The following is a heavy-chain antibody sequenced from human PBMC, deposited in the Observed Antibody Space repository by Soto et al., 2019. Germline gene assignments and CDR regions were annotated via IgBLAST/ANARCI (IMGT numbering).Heavy chain of an antibody. CDR3: ARAPGNYYYYAMDG. D-gene: IGHD1-26*01. CDR2: INGANGNT. Sequence: SVKVSCKASVYTLTPYAMHWVRQAPGQRLEWLGSINGANGNTKYSQKFQGRVTITRDTSASTAYMEMRSLRSEDTDVYYCARAPGNYYYYAMDGWGQGTTVTVSS. V-gene: IGHV1-3*01. CDR1: VYTLTPYA. J-gene: IGHJ6*01.